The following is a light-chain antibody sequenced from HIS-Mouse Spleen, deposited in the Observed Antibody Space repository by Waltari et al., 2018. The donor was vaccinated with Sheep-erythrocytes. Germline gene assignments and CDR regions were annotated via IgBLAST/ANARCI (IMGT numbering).Light chain of an antibody. CDR3: QQYYSFPIT. Sequence: ASWMTQSQSLLSASTGDRVTISCRMSQGIRSYLAWYQQKPGKAPELLIYAASTLQSGVPSRFSGSGSGTDFTLTISCLQSEDFATYYCQQYYSFPITFGQGTRLEIK. V-gene: IGKV1D-8*02. J-gene: IGKJ5*01. CDR2: AAS. CDR1: QGIRSY.